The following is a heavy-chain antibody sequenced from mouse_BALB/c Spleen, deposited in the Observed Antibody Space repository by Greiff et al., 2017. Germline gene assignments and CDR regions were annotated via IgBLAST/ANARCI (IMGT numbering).Heavy chain of an antibody. CDR3: ARGATATAWFAY. V-gene: IGHV5-6-5*01. J-gene: IGHJ3*01. D-gene: IGHD1-2*01. CDR1: GFTFSSYA. Sequence: EVQVVESGGGLVKPGGSLKLSCAASGFTFSSYAMSWVRQTPEKRLEWVASISSGGSTYYPDSVKGRFTISRDNARNILYLQMSSLRSEDTAMYYCARGATATAWFAYWGQGTLVTVSA. CDR2: ISSGGST.